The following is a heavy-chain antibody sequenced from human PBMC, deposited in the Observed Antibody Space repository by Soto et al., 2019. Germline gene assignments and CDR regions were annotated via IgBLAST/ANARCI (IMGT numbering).Heavy chain of an antibody. D-gene: IGHD3-10*01. J-gene: IGHJ4*02. V-gene: IGHV1-18*01. CDR3: ARARADYYYYCDY. CDR2: ITSDNRNT. CDR1: GYALSSYG. Sequence: GPSVKVSWKASGYALSSYGVNWVRQTTGQGLEGMGWITSDNRNTEYAQKAQGRATMTTDTTTSTAYMELRSLKSDDTAVYYCARARADYYYYCDYWGQGTLVTVSS.